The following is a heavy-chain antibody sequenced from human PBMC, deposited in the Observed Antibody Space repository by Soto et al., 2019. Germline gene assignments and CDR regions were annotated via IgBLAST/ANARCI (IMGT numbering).Heavy chain of an antibody. D-gene: IGHD5-18*01. CDR1: GFTFSSYA. V-gene: IGHV3-23*01. J-gene: IGHJ5*02. CDR2: ISGSGGST. CDR3: AKPHGDGDTAMVTPDWFDP. Sequence: GGSLRLSCAASGFTFSSYAMSWVRQAPGKGLEWVSAISGSGGSTYYADSVKGRFTISRDNSKNTLYLQMNSLRAEDTAVYYCAKPHGDGDTAMVTPDWFDPWGQGTLVTVSS.